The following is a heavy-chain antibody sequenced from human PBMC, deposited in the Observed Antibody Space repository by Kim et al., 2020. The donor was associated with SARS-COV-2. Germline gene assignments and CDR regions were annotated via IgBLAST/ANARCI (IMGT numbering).Heavy chain of an antibody. CDR2: ISSSSSTI. CDR3: ARVEAQWLAYYFDY. V-gene: IGHV3-48*02. CDR1: GFTFSSYS. Sequence: GGSLRLSCAASGFTFSSYSMNWVRQAPGKGLEWVSYISSSSSTIYYADSVKGRFTISRDNAKNSLYLQMNSLRDEDTAVYYCARVEAQWLAYYFDYWGQGTLVTVSS. J-gene: IGHJ4*02. D-gene: IGHD6-19*01.